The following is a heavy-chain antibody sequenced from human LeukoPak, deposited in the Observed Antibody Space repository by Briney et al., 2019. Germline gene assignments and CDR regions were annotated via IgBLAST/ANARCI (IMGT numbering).Heavy chain of an antibody. D-gene: IGHD2-15*01. CDR1: GFTFSSYS. J-gene: IGHJ4*02. CDR3: ARGSYCSGGSCFDY. CDR2: ISSSSSYI. V-gene: IGHV3-21*01. Sequence: KTGGSLRLSCAASGFTFSSYSMNWVRQAPGKGLEWVSSISSSSSYIYYADSVKGRFTISRDNAKNSLYQQMNSLRAEDTAVYYCARGSYCSGGSCFDYWGQGTLVTVSS.